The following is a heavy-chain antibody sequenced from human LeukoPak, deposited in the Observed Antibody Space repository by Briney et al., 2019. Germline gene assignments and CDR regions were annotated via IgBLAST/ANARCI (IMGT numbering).Heavy chain of an antibody. Sequence: GGSLRLSCAASGFTFSRYWMSWVRQAPGKGLEWVANIKQDGSEKYYVDSVRGRFTISRDNVKISLYLQMNSLRAEDTAVYYCARSAGSSGWYEGYYFDYWGQGTLVTVSS. V-gene: IGHV3-7*01. D-gene: IGHD6-13*01. J-gene: IGHJ4*02. CDR3: ARSAGSSGWYEGYYFDY. CDR2: IKQDGSEK. CDR1: GFTFSRYW.